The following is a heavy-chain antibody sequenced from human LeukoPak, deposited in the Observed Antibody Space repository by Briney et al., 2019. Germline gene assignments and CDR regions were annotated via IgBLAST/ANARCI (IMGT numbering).Heavy chain of an antibody. V-gene: IGHV1-69*04. Sequence: ASVKVSCKASGGSFSSYVITWVRQAPGQGLEWMGRIIPVLGVSNFAQKFQGRVTITADKSTNTAHMELSRLESGDTAVYYCATGKWELLLDAFDIWGQGTMVTVSS. CDR1: GGSFSSYV. CDR2: IIPVLGVS. D-gene: IGHD1-26*01. CDR3: ATGKWELLLDAFDI. J-gene: IGHJ3*02.